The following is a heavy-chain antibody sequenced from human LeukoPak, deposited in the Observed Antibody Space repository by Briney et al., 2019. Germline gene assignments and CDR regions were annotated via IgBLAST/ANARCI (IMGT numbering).Heavy chain of an antibody. CDR2: ISSSSSYI. J-gene: IGHJ4*02. CDR1: GFTFSSYS. V-gene: IGHV3-21*01. CDR3: ARDPVRRDSY. D-gene: IGHD3-10*01. Sequence: GGSLRLSCAASGFTFSSYSMNWVRQAPGKGLEWVSSISSSSSYIYYADSVKGRFTISRDNAKNTLYLQMNSLRAEDTAVYYCARDPVRRDSYWGQGTLVTVSS.